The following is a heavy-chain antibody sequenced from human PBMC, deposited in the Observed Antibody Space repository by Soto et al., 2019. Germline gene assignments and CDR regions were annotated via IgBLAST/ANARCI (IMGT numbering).Heavy chain of an antibody. CDR2: IYHSGTT. J-gene: IGHJ6*02. V-gene: IGHV4-30-2*01. D-gene: IGHD4-17*01. CDR1: GGSISSGGYS. CDR3: ARAHYGDYGYGIDV. Sequence: SETLYLTCAVSGGSISSGGYSWSWIRQPPGKGLEWIGYIYHSGTTYYNPSLKSRVTISVDRSKNQFSLKLSSVTAADTAVYYCARAHYGDYGYGIDVWGQGTTVTVSS.